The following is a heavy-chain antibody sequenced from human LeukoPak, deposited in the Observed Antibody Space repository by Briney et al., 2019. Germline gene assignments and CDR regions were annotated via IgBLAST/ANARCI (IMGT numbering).Heavy chain of an antibody. V-gene: IGHV3-30*02. D-gene: IGHD5-12*01. CDR3: ARASGPETGAFDI. J-gene: IGHJ3*02. CDR1: GFTFSSYG. CDR2: IRYDGSNK. Sequence: PGGSLRLSCAASGFTFSSYGMHWVRQAPGKGLEWVAFIRYDGSNKYYADSVKGRFTISRDNSKNTLYLQMNSLRAEDTAVYYCARASGPETGAFDIWGQGTMVTVSS.